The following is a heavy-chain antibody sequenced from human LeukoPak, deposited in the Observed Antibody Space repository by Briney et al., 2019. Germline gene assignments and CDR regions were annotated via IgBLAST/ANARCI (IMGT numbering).Heavy chain of an antibody. CDR1: GYTFTSYG. J-gene: IGHJ5*02. D-gene: IGHD3-16*02. CDR2: ISAHNGNT. V-gene: IGHV1-18*01. Sequence: ASVKVSCKASGYTFTSYGISWVRQAPGQGLEWMGWISAHNGNTNYAQKLQGRVTMTTDTSTSTAYMELRSLRSDDTAVYYCARDRERYDYVWGSYRFANWFDPWGQGTLVTVSS. CDR3: ARDRERYDYVWGSYRFANWFDP.